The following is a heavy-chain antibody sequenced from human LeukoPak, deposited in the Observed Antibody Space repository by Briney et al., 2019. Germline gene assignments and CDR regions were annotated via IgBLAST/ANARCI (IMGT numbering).Heavy chain of an antibody. CDR2: IYKSGST. CDR3: GRHRDTYDRYYFDY. CDR1: GVSLNSNN. V-gene: IGHV4-59*08. D-gene: IGHD5-18*01. Sequence: SETLSLTCTVSGVSLNSNNWSWIRQPPGKGLEWIGHIYKSGSTDSNPSLKSRVTISLDMSKNQFSLKLTSVTAADSAVYWCGRHRDTYDRYYFDYWGQGTLVTVSS. J-gene: IGHJ4*02.